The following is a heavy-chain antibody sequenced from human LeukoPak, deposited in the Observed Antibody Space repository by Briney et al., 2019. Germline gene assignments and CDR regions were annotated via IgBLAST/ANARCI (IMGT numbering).Heavy chain of an antibody. CDR2: IIPILGIA. CDR1: GGTFSSYT. CDR3: ARGMGATGPYDY. D-gene: IGHD1-26*01. J-gene: IGHJ4*02. V-gene: IGHV1-69*02. Sequence: SVKVSCKASGGTFSSYTISWVRQAPGQGLEWMGRIIPILGIANYAQKLQGRVTMTTDTSTSTAYMELRSLRSDDTAVYYCARGMGATGPYDYWGQGTLVTVSS.